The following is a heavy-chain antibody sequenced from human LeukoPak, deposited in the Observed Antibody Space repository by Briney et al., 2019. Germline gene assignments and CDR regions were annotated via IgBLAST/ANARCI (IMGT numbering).Heavy chain of an antibody. CDR1: GFTFSGYW. CDR3: AKDNKRFGELPDY. CDR2: IKQDGSEK. V-gene: IGHV3-7*01. Sequence: GGSLRLSCAASGFTFSGYWMSWVRQALGKGLEWVANIKQDGSEKYYVDSVKGRFTISRDNAKNSLYLQMNSLRAEDTAVYYCAKDNKRFGELPDYWGQGTLVTVSS. D-gene: IGHD3-10*01. J-gene: IGHJ4*02.